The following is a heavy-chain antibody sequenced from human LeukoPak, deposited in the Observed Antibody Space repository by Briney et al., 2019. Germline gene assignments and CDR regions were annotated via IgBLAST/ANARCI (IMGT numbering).Heavy chain of an antibody. D-gene: IGHD6-13*01. V-gene: IGHV3-9*03. CDR1: GLTFDDYA. Sequence: GRSLRLSCAASGLTFDDYAIHWVRQAPGKGLEWVSGISWNSGSIGYADSVKGRFTISRDNAKKSLYLQMHSLRAKDMDLYYCAKGLSSSWYGYFDYWGQGTLVTVSS. J-gene: IGHJ4*02. CDR3: AKGLSSSWYGYFDY. CDR2: ISWNSGSI.